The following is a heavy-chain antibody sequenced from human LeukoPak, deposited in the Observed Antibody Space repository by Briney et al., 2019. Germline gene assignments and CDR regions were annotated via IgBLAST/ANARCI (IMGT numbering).Heavy chain of an antibody. CDR1: GGSISSYY. CDR3: TRRLSNGATLNYFDY. D-gene: IGHD4/OR15-4a*01. CDR2: IYTSGST. Sequence: SETLSLTCAVSGGSISSYYWSWIRQPAGKGLEWIGRIYTSGSTNYNPSLKSRVTMSVDTSKNQFSLKLSSVTAADTAVYYCTRRLSNGATLNYFDYWGQGTLVTVSS. V-gene: IGHV4-4*07. J-gene: IGHJ4*02.